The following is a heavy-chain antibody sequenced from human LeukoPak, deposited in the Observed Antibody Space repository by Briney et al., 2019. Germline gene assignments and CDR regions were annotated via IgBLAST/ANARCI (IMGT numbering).Heavy chain of an antibody. Sequence: SETLSLTCAVYGESFSGYYWSWIRQPPGKGLEWIGEINHSGSTNYNPSLKSRVTISVDTSKNQFSLKVSSVTAADTAVYYCAREQRLLDQDFAFDIWGQGTMVTVSS. CDR2: INHSGST. CDR3: AREQRLLDQDFAFDI. V-gene: IGHV4-34*01. D-gene: IGHD3-3*01. J-gene: IGHJ3*02. CDR1: GESFSGYY.